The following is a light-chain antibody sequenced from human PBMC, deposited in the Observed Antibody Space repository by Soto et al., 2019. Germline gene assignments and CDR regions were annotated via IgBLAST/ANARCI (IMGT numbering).Light chain of an antibody. CDR1: RSVSSNY. CDR3: QQRGGSQTWT. CDR2: GAS. J-gene: IGKJ1*01. Sequence: EIVLTQSPGTLSLSPGEGTTLSCRASRSVSSNYLAWYQQKPGQAPRLLIHGASSRATGIPDRFSGSGSGTDFTLSISRQEPEDFAVYYCQQRGGSQTWTFGQGTKVEIK. V-gene: IGKV3-20*01.